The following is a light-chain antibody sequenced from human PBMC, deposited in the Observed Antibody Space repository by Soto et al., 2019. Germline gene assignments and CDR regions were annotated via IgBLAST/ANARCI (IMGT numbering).Light chain of an antibody. V-gene: IGLV2-8*01. CDR2: EVV. J-gene: IGLJ1*01. Sequence: SLLTQPPSASGSPGQAVSISCTGTKNDIGVYDFVSWYQHHPGKAPRLIIYEVVQRPSGVPDRFSGSKSGNTASLTVSGLQAADDADYFCKSYAGSNNYVFGSGTKVAVL. CDR3: KSYAGSNNYV. CDR1: KNDIGVYDF.